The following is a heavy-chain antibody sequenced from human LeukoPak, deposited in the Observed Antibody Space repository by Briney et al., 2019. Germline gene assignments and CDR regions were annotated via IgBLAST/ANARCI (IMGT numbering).Heavy chain of an antibody. V-gene: IGHV3-66*02. CDR2: IYSGGST. Sequence: GGSLRLSCAASGFTFSSNYMSWVRQAPGKGLEWVSVIYSGGSTYYTECVTGRFTISRDNSKNTLYLQMNSLRAEDTAVYYCATVTAALYYYGMDVWGQGTTVTVSS. CDR3: ATVTAALYYYGMDV. CDR1: GFTFSSNY. J-gene: IGHJ6*02. D-gene: IGHD2-21*02.